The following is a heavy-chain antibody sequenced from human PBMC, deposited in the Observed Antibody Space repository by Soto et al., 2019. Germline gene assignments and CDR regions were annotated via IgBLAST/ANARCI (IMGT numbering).Heavy chain of an antibody. Sequence: GGSLRLSCAASGFTFSSSWMHWVRQDPGKGLVWVSRISNDGSETRYADPVKGRLNISIDNDKNTLYLQMNSLRAEDTAVYYCARERVRSGSYGYDWFHXWGQVTLFTVSX. V-gene: IGHV3-74*01. CDR3: ARERVRSGSYGYDWFHX. J-gene: IGHJ5*02. D-gene: IGHD1-26*01. CDR1: GFTFSSSW. CDR2: ISNDGSET.